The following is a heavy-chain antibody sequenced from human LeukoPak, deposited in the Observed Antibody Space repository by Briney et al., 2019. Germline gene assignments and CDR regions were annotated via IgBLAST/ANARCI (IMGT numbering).Heavy chain of an antibody. CDR2: IYYSGST. CDR3: ARGFGPARGFDY. V-gene: IGHV4-39*01. D-gene: IGHD3/OR15-3a*01. Sequence: PSETLSLTCTVSGGSISSSSYYWGWIRQPPGKGLEWIGSIYYSGSTYYNPSLKSRVTISVDTSKNQFSLKLSSVTAADTAVYYCARGFGPARGFDYWGQGTLVTVSS. CDR1: GGSISSSSYY. J-gene: IGHJ4*02.